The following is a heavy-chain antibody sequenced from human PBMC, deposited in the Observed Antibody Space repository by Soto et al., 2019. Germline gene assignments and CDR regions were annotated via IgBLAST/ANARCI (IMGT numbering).Heavy chain of an antibody. CDR2: IYWDDDK. CDR3: ARQQLLSLLDWFDP. V-gene: IGHV2-5*02. CDR1: GFSLSTSGLG. D-gene: IGHD2-2*01. Sequence: SGPTLVNPTQTLTLTCTFSGFSLSTSGLGVGWIRQPPGKALEWLALIYWDDDKRYSPSLKSRLTITKDTSKNQVVLTMTNMDPVDTATYYCARQQLLSLLDWFDPWGQGTLVTVSS. J-gene: IGHJ5*02.